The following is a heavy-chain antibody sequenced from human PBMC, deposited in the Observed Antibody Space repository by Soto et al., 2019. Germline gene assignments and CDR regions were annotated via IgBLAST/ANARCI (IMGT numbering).Heavy chain of an antibody. CDR1: GGSLSGYY. CDR2: INHSGST. J-gene: IGHJ6*02. Sequence: QVQLQQWGAGLLKPSETLSLTCAVYGGSLSGYYWSWIRQPPGKGLEWIGEINHSGSTNYNPSLRSLVTISVDTSKNQFSLKLSSVTAADTAVYYCARDVGVWGQGTTVTVSS. V-gene: IGHV4-34*01. CDR3: ARDVGV.